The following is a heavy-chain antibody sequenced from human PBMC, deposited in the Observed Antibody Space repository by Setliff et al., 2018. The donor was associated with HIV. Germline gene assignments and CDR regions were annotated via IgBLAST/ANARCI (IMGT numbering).Heavy chain of an antibody. CDR3: ARGSPMVRGVITPFDY. D-gene: IGHD3-10*01. V-gene: IGHV4-59*11. CDR2: IYYSGST. CDR1: GGSISSHY. Sequence: PSETLSLTCTVSGGSISSHYWGWIRQPPGKGLEWIGYIYYSGSTNYNPSLKSRVTISVDTSKKQFSLRLTSVTAADTAVYYCARGSPMVRGVITPFDYWGQGTLVTVSS. J-gene: IGHJ4*02.